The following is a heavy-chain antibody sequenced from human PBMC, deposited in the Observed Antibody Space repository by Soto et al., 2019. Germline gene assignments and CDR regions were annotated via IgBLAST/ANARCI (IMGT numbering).Heavy chain of an antibody. CDR2: IIPIFGTA. D-gene: IGHD6-13*01. CDR1: GGTFSSYA. Sequence: SVKVSCKASGGTFSSYAISWVRQAPGQGLEWMGGIIPIFGTANYAQKFQGRGTITADKSTSTAYMELSSLRSEDTAVYYCARDSDCFRAAAGTGWFDLWGQGTLVTVSS. J-gene: IGHJ5*02. CDR3: ARDSDCFRAAAGTGWFDL. V-gene: IGHV1-69*06.